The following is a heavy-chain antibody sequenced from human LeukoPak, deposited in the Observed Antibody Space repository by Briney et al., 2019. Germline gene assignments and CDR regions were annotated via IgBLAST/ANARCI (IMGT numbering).Heavy chain of an antibody. CDR2: IDWDDEK. D-gene: IGHD5-18*01. V-gene: IGHV2-70*12. CDR3: AHSLRGYSYGL. J-gene: IGHJ4*02. Sequence: SGPTLVKPPQTLTLTCTFSGFSLSTRGMCMTWVRQPPGKALEWIARIDWDDEKFYNTSLKTRLTISKDTSRNQVVLTMTNMDPVDTATYYCAHSLRGYSYGLWGQGTLVTVSS. CDR1: GFSLSTRGMC.